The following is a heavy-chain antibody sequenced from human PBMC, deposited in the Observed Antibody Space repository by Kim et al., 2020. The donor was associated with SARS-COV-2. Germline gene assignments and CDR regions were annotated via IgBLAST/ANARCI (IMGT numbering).Heavy chain of an antibody. CDR1: GYTFTSYG. J-gene: IGHJ4*02. CDR2: ISAYNGNT. Sequence: ASVKVPCKASGYTFTSYGISWVRQAPGQGLEWMGWISAYNGNTNYAQKLQGRVTMTTDTSTSTAYMELRSLRSDDTAVYYCARSTLWYRYSGYDPPDYWGQGTLVTVSS. D-gene: IGHD5-12*01. CDR3: ARSTLWYRYSGYDPPDY. V-gene: IGHV1-18*04.